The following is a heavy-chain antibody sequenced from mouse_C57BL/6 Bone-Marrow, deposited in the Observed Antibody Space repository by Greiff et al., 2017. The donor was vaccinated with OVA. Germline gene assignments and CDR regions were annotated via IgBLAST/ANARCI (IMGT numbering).Heavy chain of an antibody. J-gene: IGHJ2*01. V-gene: IGHV1-26*01. D-gene: IGHD2-3*01. CDR1: GYTFTDYY. CDR3: AADGYYVDY. CDR2: INPNNGGT. Sequence: EVQLQQSGPELVKPGASVKISCKASGYTFTDYYMNWVKQSHGKSLEWIGDINPNNGGTSYNQKFKGKATLTVDKSSRTAYMELRSLTSEDSAVYYFAADGYYVDYWGQGTTLTVSS.